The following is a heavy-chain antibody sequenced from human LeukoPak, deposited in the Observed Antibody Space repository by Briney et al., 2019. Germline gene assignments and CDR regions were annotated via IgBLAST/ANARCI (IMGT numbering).Heavy chain of an antibody. CDR3: ARGGGRSYSDAFDI. D-gene: IGHD1-26*01. V-gene: IGHV3-48*02. Sequence: GASLILSCAASGFIFSCRNVQGVRLAAGKVLELASFISGTSTTIIYADFVKGRFTISRDIGRTSFFLRMNMLSYEDTVVYYSARGGGRSYSDAFDIWGQGTVVTVSS. CDR1: GFIFSCRN. J-gene: IGHJ3*02. CDR2: ISGTSTTI.